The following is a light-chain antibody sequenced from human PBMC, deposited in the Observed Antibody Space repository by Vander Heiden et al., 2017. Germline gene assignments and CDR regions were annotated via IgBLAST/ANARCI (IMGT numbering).Light chain of an antibody. J-gene: IGLJ2*01. CDR1: SSNIGNNY. CDR3: ASWDDSLSGWV. V-gene: IGLV1-47*02. Sequence: QSVLTQPPSMSATPGQRVTISCSGSSSNIGNNYLYWYQHLPGTTPKLLIHSNYQGPSGVPDRFSGSKSGTSVSLTISGLRSEDEAVYYCASWDDSLSGWVFGGGTKLTVL. CDR2: SNY.